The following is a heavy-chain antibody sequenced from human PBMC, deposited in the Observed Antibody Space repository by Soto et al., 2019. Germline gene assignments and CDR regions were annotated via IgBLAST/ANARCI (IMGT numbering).Heavy chain of an antibody. D-gene: IGHD2-2*01. CDR2: ISYDGSNK. CDR1: GFTFSSYA. Sequence: GGSLRLSCAASGFTFSSYAMHWVRQAPGKGLEWVAVISYDGSNKYYADSVKGRFTISRDNSKNTLYLQMNSLRAEDTAVYYCARDLVGDRKSKYNWFDPWGQGTLVTVSS. V-gene: IGHV3-30-3*01. J-gene: IGHJ5*02. CDR3: ARDLVGDRKSKYNWFDP.